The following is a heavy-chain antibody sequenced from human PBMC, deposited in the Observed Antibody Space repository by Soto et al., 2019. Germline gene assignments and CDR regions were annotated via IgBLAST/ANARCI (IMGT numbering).Heavy chain of an antibody. CDR1: GFTFSSYA. V-gene: IGHV3-30-3*01. Sequence: GGSLRLSCAASGFTFSSYAMHWVRQAPGKGLEWVAVISYDGSNKYYADSVKGRFTISRDNSKNTLYLQMNSLRAEDTAVYYCARDLEPDIVATAWFDPWGQGTLVTVSS. CDR3: ARDLEPDIVATAWFDP. CDR2: ISYDGSNK. D-gene: IGHD5-12*01. J-gene: IGHJ5*02.